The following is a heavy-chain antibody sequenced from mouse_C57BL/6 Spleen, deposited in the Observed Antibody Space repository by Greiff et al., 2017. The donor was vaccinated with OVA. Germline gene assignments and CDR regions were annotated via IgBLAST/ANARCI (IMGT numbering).Heavy chain of an antibody. Sequence: VHVKQSGAELVKPGASVKLSCTASGFNIKDYYMHWVKQRTEQGLEWIGRIDPEDGETKYAPKFQGKATITADTSSNTAYLQLSSLTSEDTAVYYCARSFTAQATWCAYWGQGTLVTVSA. CDR1: GFNIKDYY. CDR2: IDPEDGET. CDR3: ARSFTAQATWCAY. D-gene: IGHD3-2*02. J-gene: IGHJ3*01. V-gene: IGHV14-2*01.